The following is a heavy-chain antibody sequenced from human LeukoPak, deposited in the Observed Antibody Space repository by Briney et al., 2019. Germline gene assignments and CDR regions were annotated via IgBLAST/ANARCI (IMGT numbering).Heavy chain of an antibody. J-gene: IGHJ6*02. V-gene: IGHV5-51*01. CDR3: ARREPGYYYGMDV. Sequence: GESLKISCKGSGYSFTSYWIGWVRQMPGKGLEWMGIIYPGDSDTRYSPSFQGQVTIPADKSISTAYLQWSSLKASDTAMYYCARREPGYYYGMDVWGQGTTVTVSS. D-gene: IGHD1-26*01. CDR1: GYSFTSYW. CDR2: IYPGDSDT.